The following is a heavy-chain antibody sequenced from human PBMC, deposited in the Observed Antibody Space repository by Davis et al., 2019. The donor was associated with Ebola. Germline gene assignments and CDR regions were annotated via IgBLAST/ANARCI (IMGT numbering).Heavy chain of an antibody. J-gene: IGHJ6*04. CDR2: IYYSGST. V-gene: IGHV4-39*01. CDR3: ASPKYSSGWMGMDV. CDR1: GGSISSSSYY. D-gene: IGHD6-19*01. Sequence: MPSETLSLTCTVSGGSISSSSYYWGWIRQPPGKGLEWIGSIYYSGSTYYNPSLKSRVTISVDTSKNQFSLKLSSVTAADTAVYYCASPKYSSGWMGMDVWGKGTTVTVSS.